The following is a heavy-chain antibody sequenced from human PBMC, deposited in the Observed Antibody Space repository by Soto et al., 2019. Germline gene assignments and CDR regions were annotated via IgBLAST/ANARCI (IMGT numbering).Heavy chain of an antibody. CDR2: IYDSGST. Sequence: PSETLSLTCTVSGGSISSSYWSWIRQPPGKGLEWIGYIYDSGSTYYNPSLKSRVTISVDRSKNQFSLKLSSVTAADTAVYYCARDVEGYYGSGSPPLYYGMDVWGQGTTVTVSS. V-gene: IGHV4-59*12. CDR3: ARDVEGYYGSGSPPLYYGMDV. J-gene: IGHJ6*02. D-gene: IGHD3-10*01. CDR1: GGSISSSY.